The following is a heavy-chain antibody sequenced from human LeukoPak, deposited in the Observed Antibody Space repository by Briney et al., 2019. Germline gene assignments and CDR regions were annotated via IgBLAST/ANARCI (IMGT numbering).Heavy chain of an antibody. CDR3: AREAEEAFDV. J-gene: IGHJ3*01. CDR1: GFTFSSYA. Sequence: GGSLRLSCAASGFTFSSYAMHWVRQAPGKGLEWVAVISYDGSNKYYADSVKGRFTISRDNTKNSLYLQMNSLRAEDTAVYYCAREAEEAFDVWGQGTMVTVSS. CDR2: ISYDGSNK. D-gene: IGHD1-14*01. V-gene: IGHV3-30-3*01.